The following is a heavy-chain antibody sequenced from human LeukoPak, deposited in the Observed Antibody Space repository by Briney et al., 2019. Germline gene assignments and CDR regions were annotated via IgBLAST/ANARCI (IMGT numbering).Heavy chain of an antibody. CDR1: GDSISSSSSS. J-gene: IGHJ2*01. V-gene: IGHV4-39*01. Sequence: SETLSLACTVSGDSISSSSSSWGWIRQPPGKGLEWIGNISSTGSAYYNPSLKSRVTISVDTSKNQVALKVNSMTAADTAVYYCARSTRYSHGWFSTWYFDLWGRGTLATVSS. CDR2: ISSTGSA. D-gene: IGHD6-19*01. CDR3: ARSTRYSHGWFSTWYFDL.